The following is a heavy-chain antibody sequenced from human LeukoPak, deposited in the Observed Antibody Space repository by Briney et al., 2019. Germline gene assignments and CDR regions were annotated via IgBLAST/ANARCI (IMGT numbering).Heavy chain of an antibody. CDR3: AKNPTYSSSFVDY. Sequence: GGSLRLSCAASGFTFSSYAMSWVRQAPGKGLEWVSAISGSGGSTYYADSVKGRFTLSRGNSKNTLYLQMNSLRAEDTAVYYCAKNPTYSSSFVDYWGQGTLVTVSS. CDR1: GFTFSSYA. CDR2: ISGSGGST. D-gene: IGHD6-13*01. V-gene: IGHV3-23*01. J-gene: IGHJ4*02.